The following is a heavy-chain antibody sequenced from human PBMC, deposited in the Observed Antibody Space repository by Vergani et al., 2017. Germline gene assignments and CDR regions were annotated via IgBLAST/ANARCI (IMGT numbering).Heavy chain of an antibody. Sequence: EVQLMQSGSETKKPGESLKISCQAFGYIFSNFWIGWVRQRPGRGLEWMGIIYPGDSEVKSNPTFRGQVIFSVDTSVNTAYLQWRSLQASDTATYFCASGGHGSENGGALQLWGQGTNITVSS. CDR1: GYIFSNFW. J-gene: IGHJ3*01. CDR3: ASGGHGSENGGALQL. CDR2: IYPGDSEV. D-gene: IGHD3-10*01. V-gene: IGHV5-51*01.